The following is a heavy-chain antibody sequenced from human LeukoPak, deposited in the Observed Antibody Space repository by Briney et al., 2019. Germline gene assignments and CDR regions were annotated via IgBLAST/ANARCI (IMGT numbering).Heavy chain of an antibody. CDR3: ARGSSGSYWAYFDY. D-gene: IGHD1-26*01. Sequence: SETLSLTCAASGCSISSYYWSWIRQPPGKGLEWIGYIYYSGSTNYNPSLKSRVTISVDTSKNQFSLKLSSVTAADTAVYYCARGSSGSYWAYFDYWGQGTLVTVSS. V-gene: IGHV4-59*01. J-gene: IGHJ4*02. CDR1: GCSISSYY. CDR2: IYYSGST.